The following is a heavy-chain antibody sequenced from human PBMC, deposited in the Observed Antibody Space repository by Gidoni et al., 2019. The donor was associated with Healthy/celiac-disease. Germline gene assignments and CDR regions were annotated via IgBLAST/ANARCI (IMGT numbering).Heavy chain of an antibody. V-gene: IGHV3-21*01. Sequence: EVQLVESGGGLVKPGGSLRLSCAASGFTFSTYRMNWVRQAPGKGLEWVSSISSSSSYIYYADSVKGRFTISRDNAKNSLYLQMNSLRAEDTAVYYCARDLAYYYDSSGLGYWGQGTLVTVSS. J-gene: IGHJ4*02. D-gene: IGHD3-22*01. CDR1: GFTFSTYR. CDR2: ISSSSSYI. CDR3: ARDLAYYYDSSGLGY.